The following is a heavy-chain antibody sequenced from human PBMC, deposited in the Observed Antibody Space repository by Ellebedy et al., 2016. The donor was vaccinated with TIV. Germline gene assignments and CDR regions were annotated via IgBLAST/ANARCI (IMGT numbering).Heavy chain of an antibody. J-gene: IGHJ4*02. CDR1: GYTFTSYV. D-gene: IGHD3-10*01. CDR3: ARDFVVRGVTHFDY. CDR2: INAGNGNT. V-gene: IGHV1-3*01. Sequence: ASVKVSCXASGYTFTSYVMHWVRQAPGQRLEWMGWINAGNGNTKYSQIFQGRVTITRDTSASTAYMELSSLRSEDTAVYYCARDFVVRGVTHFDYWGQGTLVTVSS.